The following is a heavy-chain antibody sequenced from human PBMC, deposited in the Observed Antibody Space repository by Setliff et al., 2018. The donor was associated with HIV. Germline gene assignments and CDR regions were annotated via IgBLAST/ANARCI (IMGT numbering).Heavy chain of an antibody. V-gene: IGHV1-69*13. J-gene: IGHJ5*01. CDR3: GRDFEGMSTINGFED. D-gene: IGHD1-1*01. Sequence: SVKVSCKVSGGTFRKYSMNWIRQAPGQGLEWMGGIVPIFGTTKYAQKFQGRVTITADESTSTVYMVLSSLTSEDTAVYYCGRDFEGMSTINGFEDWGQGALVTVSS. CDR2: IVPIFGTT. CDR1: GGTFRKYS.